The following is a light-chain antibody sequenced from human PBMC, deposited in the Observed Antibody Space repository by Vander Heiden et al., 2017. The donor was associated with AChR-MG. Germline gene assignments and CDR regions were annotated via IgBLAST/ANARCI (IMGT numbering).Light chain of an antibody. Sequence: QSALTQPASVSGSPGPSITISCTGTSSDVGGYNYVSWYQQHPGKAPNLMIYDVSNRPSGVSNRFSGSKSGNTASPTISGLQAEDDADYYCGSYTSSSTVVFGGGTKLTVL. CDR2: DVS. CDR1: SSDVGGYNY. J-gene: IGLJ2*01. CDR3: GSYTSSSTVV. V-gene: IGLV2-14*01.